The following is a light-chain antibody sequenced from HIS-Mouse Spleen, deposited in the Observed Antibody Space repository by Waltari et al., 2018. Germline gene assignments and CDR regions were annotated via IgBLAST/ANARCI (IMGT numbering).Light chain of an antibody. V-gene: IGKV3-20*01. CDR1: QSVSSSY. CDR3: QQYGSSWT. J-gene: IGKJ1*01. Sequence: EIVLTQSPGTLSLSQGERATLSCRASQSVSSSYLACYQQKPGQDPRLLIYGASSRATGIPDRFSGSGSGTDFTLTISRLEPEDFAVYYCQQYGSSWTFGQGTKVEIK. CDR2: GAS.